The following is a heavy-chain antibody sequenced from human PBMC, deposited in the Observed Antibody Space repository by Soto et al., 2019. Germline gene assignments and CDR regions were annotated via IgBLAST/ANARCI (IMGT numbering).Heavy chain of an antibody. Sequence: GGSLRLSCAASGFTFSSYSMNWVRQAPGKGLEWVSSISSSSSYIYYADSVKGRFTISRDNAKNSLYLQMNSLRAEDTAVYYCARALADYGIDVWGQGTTVTVSS. CDR3: ARALADYGIDV. CDR2: ISSSSSYI. D-gene: IGHD3-3*02. V-gene: IGHV3-21*01. CDR1: GFTFSSYS. J-gene: IGHJ6*02.